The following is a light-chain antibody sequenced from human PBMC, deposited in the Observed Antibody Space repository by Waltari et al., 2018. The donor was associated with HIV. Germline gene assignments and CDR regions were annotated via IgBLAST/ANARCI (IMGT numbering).Light chain of an antibody. CDR1: SSISGRNF. CDR3: AAWDDNLRGV. Sequence: QSVLTQPPSASGTPGQRVTISCSGDSSISGRNFVNWYQQLPGTAPKLLIYRSYQRPSGVPDLFSGSNSVSSASLAISGLRSEDEAVYYCAAWDDNLRGVFGGGTKLTVL. J-gene: IGLJ2*01. CDR2: RSY. V-gene: IGLV1-47*01.